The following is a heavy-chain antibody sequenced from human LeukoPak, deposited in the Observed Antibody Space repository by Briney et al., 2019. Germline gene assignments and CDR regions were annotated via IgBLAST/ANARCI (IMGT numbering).Heavy chain of an antibody. CDR3: VQEINRGDRRYFDY. V-gene: IGHV3-74*01. CDR2: INSDGSNT. J-gene: IGHJ4*02. CDR1: GFTFSTYW. Sequence: GGSLTLSCAASGFTFSTYWMHWVRQAPGKGLVWVSRINSDGSNTNYADSVKGRFTISRDNAKNTLYLQMDSLRAEDTAVYYCVQEINRGDRRYFDYWGQGTLVTVSS. D-gene: IGHD1-14*01.